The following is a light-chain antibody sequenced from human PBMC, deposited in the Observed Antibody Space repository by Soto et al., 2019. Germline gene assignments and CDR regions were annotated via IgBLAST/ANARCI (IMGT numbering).Light chain of an antibody. CDR2: GAS. Sequence: EIEMTHSPAPPPVSPGVRATLSDRASQDVDSNLASAQQKPGQAPRLLIFGASTRATGIPARFSCSGSGTDFTLTISSLQSEDFGVYFCQQYDNWTLTFGGGTKVDSK. V-gene: IGKV3D-15*01. CDR1: QDVDSN. CDR3: QQYDNWTLT. J-gene: IGKJ4*01.